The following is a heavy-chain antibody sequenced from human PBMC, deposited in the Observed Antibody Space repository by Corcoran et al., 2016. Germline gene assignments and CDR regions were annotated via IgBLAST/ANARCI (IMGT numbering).Heavy chain of an antibody. CDR3: AREGVYCSGGSCYSGDWFDP. Sequence: QVQLQESGPGLVEPSETLSLTCTVSGGSVSSGSYYWSWIRQPPGKGLEWIGYIYYSGSTNYNPSLKSRVTISVDTSKNQFSLKLSSVTAADTAVYYCAREGVYCSGGSCYSGDWFDPWGQGTLVTVSS. J-gene: IGHJ5*02. CDR1: GGSVSSGSYY. D-gene: IGHD2-15*01. V-gene: IGHV4-61*01. CDR2: IYYSGST.